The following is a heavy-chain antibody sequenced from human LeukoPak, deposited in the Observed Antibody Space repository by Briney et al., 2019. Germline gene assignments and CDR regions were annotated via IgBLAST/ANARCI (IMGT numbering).Heavy chain of an antibody. J-gene: IGHJ6*02. CDR2: INPNSGGT. CDR1: GYTFTAYY. D-gene: IGHD3-22*01. V-gene: IGHV1-2*02. Sequence: ASVKVSCKASGYTFTAYYMHGVRQAPGQGLEGMGWINPNSGGTNYAQKFQGRVTMTRDTSISTAYMELGRLRSDDTAVYYCARDRWYYYDSSGDMDVWGQGTTVTVSS. CDR3: ARDRWYYYDSSGDMDV.